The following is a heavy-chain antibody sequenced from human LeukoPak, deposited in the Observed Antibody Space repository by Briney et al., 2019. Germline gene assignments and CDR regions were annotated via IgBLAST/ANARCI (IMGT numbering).Heavy chain of an antibody. J-gene: IGHJ4*02. CDR3: ARDPRNVVVPAALYFDY. Sequence: ASVKVSCKASGYTFTGYYMHWVRQAPGQGLEWVGWINPNSGGTNYAQKFQGRVTMTRDTSISTAYMELSRLRSDDTAVYYCARDPRNVVVPAALYFDYWGQGTLVTVSS. CDR1: GYTFTGYY. D-gene: IGHD2-2*01. V-gene: IGHV1-2*02. CDR2: INPNSGGT.